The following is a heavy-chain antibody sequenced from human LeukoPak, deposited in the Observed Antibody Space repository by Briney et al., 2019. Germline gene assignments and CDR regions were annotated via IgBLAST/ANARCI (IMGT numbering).Heavy chain of an antibody. CDR1: GFSISTGYL. Sequence: PSETLSLTCSVSGFSISTGYLWGWIRQPPGKGLEWIATISHSGITYYNPSLKSRVTISLDTSKNQFSPKLNSVTAADTAVYYCARGERSLFRGVTEFWGQGTLVSVSS. CDR3: ARGERSLFRGVTEF. J-gene: IGHJ4*02. V-gene: IGHV4-38-2*02. D-gene: IGHD3-10*01. CDR2: ISHSGIT.